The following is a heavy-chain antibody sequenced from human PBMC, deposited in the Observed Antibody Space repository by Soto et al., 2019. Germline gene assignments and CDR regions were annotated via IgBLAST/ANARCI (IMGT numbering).Heavy chain of an antibody. CDR2: IIPILGIA. D-gene: IGHD2-8*01. J-gene: IGHJ4*02. CDR1: GGTFSSYT. V-gene: IGHV1-69*02. CDR3: ATGLNGANNTFDH. Sequence: QVQLVQSGAEVKKPGSSVKVSCKASGGTFSSYTISWVRQAPGQGLEWMGRIIPILGIANYAQKFQGRVTITADKSTSTASMELSSLRSEGTAVYFCATGLNGANNTFDHGGQGTLVTVSS.